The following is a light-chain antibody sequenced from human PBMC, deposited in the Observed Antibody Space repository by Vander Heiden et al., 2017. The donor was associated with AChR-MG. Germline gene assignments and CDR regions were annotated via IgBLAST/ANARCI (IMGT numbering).Light chain of an antibody. Sequence: IVRTPSTDTPSVAPEPAATLSVRARQSVSTNLAWYQQKPGQATRLLFYGSTTRATGIPDRFRGSGSWTEFTLTISSLQSEDFAVYYCQQYNNWPRTFGQGTKVEIK. CDR3: QQYNNWPRT. CDR1: QSVSTN. J-gene: IGKJ1*01. V-gene: IGKV3-15*01. CDR2: GST.